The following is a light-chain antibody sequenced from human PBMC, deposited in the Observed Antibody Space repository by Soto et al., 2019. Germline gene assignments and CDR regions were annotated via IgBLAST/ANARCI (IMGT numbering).Light chain of an antibody. CDR1: SSDVGGYNY. CDR2: GVS. J-gene: IGLJ1*01. CDR3: ISYTTSVTYV. Sequence: QSVLTQPASVSGSPGQSITISCTGTSSDVGGYNYVSWYQQHPGNAPKLMISGVSNRPSGVSNRFSGSKSGNTASLTISGLQTEDEADYYCISYTTSVTYVFGTGPKVTLL. V-gene: IGLV2-14*01.